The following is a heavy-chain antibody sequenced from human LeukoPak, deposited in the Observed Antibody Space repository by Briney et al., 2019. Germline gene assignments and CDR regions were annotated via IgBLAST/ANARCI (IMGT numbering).Heavy chain of an antibody. V-gene: IGHV3-23*01. CDR1: GFTFTTDA. Sequence: GGSLRLSCAASGFTFTTDAMTWVRQAPGKGLQWVSAISGSGGDTYYEDSVKGLFTISRDNSKNMMYLQMNSLRAEDTAVYYCARDSSGWSKNYWGQGTLVTVSS. D-gene: IGHD6-19*01. CDR3: ARDSSGWSKNY. J-gene: IGHJ4*02. CDR2: ISGSGGDT.